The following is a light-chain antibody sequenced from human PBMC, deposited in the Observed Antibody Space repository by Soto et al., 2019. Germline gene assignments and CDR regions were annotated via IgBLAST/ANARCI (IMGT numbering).Light chain of an antibody. V-gene: IGKV1-12*01. J-gene: IGKJ5*01. Sequence: DIQMTQSPSYVSASVGDRVTITCRASQDISRWLAWYQQKPGRAPKLLIFAASILQSGAPSRFSGSGSGTDFSLTISSLQPEDFATYYCQQANRFPITFGQGTRLEIK. CDR1: QDISRW. CDR2: AAS. CDR3: QQANRFPIT.